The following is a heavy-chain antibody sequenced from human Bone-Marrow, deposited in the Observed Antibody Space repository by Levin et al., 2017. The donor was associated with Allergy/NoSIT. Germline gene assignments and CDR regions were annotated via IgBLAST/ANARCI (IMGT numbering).Heavy chain of an antibody. J-gene: IGHJ6*02. Sequence: GGSLRLSCAASGFTFSAYGMHWVRQAPGKGLDWVALISYDGTNIYYSDSVKGRFTISRDDSKSIAYLQMSSLQSEDTAVYYCTRSPTSSFGYYYYGLDVWGQGTTVTVSS. CDR1: GFTFSAYG. CDR2: ISYDGTNI. V-gene: IGHV3-30*03. D-gene: IGHD6-6*01. CDR3: TRSPTSSFGYYYYGLDV.